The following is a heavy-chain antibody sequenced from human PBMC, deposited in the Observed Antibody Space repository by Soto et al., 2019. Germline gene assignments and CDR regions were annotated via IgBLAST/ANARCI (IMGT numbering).Heavy chain of an antibody. CDR1: GGSLSSYY. J-gene: IGHJ5*02. CDR2: IYYSGST. D-gene: IGHD5-18*01. V-gene: IGHV4-59*08. Sequence: ASENLFLTCTVSGGSLSSYYWSWVRQPPGKGLEWIGYIYYSGSTNYNPSLKSRVTISVDTSKNQFSLKLSSVTAADTAVYYCARLVWSYGTWFDPWGQGTLVTVSS. CDR3: ARLVWSYGTWFDP.